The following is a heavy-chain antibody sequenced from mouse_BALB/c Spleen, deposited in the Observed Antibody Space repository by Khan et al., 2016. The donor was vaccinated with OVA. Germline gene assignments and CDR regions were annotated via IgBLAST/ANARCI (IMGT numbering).Heavy chain of an antibody. D-gene: IGHD1-1*01. CDR3: TRIYRSDFDY. Sequence: VQLQQSGPELVKPGASVKISCKASGYSFTGYFMNWVMQSHGKSLEWIGRINPHIGETFYNQKFKGKATLTVDESSSTAHMELRNLASEDSAVYYCTRIYRSDFDYWGQGTTRRGSS. V-gene: IGHV1-20*02. CDR1: GYSFTGYF. CDR2: INPHIGET. J-gene: IGHJ2*01.